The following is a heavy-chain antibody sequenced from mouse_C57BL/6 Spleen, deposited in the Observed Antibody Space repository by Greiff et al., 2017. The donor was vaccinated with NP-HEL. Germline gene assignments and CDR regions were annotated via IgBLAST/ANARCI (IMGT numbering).Heavy chain of an antibody. Sequence: VQLQQSGAELVKPGASVKISCKASGYAFSSYWMNWVKQRPGKGLEWIGQIYPGDGDTNYNGKFKGKATLTADKSSSTAYMQLSSLTSEDSAVYFCARDGIPGFWFDYWGQGTTLTVSS. J-gene: IGHJ2*01. CDR3: ARDGIPGFWFDY. CDR2: IYPGDGDT. V-gene: IGHV1-80*01. CDR1: GYAFSSYW. D-gene: IGHD5-2*01.